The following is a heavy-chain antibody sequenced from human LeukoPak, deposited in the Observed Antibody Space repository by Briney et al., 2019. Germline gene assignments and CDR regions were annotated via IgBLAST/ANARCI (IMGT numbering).Heavy chain of an antibody. D-gene: IGHD6-19*01. CDR2: IWHDGSAE. J-gene: IGHJ4*02. CDR3: AKDNRGGWSGYFDY. Sequence: GGSRRLSCATSGFIFSSYGMYWVRQAPGKGLEWVAVIWHDGSAEFYADSVKGRFSISRDDSKNTVYLQMNSLRAEDTALYYCAKDNRGGWSGYFDYWGQGVLVTVSS. CDR1: GFIFSSYG. V-gene: IGHV3-33*06.